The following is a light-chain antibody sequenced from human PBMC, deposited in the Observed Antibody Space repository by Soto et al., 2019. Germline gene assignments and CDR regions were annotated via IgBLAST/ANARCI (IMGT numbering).Light chain of an antibody. CDR1: QSVSSD. Sequence: ETVMTQSPATLSVSPGERATLSCRASQSVSSDLAWYQQRPGQAPRVLIYGASTRATGFPARFSGSGSGTEFTLTISSLQSEDFAIYYCQLYNNWPRTFGQGTKVDIK. J-gene: IGKJ1*01. V-gene: IGKV3-15*01. CDR3: QLYNNWPRT. CDR2: GAS.